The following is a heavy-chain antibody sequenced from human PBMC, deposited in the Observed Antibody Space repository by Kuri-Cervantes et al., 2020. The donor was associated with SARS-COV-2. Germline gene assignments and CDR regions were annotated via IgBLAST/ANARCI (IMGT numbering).Heavy chain of an antibody. D-gene: IGHD6-13*01. V-gene: IGHV4-39*07. CDR2: IYYRGST. CDR1: GDSISRSSYY. J-gene: IGHJ2*01. Sequence: SETLSLTCTVSGDSISRSSYYWGWIRQPPGKGLEWIGSIYYRGSTYYNPSLKSRVTISVDTSKNQFSLKLSSVTAADTAVYYCARRTRIAAAGNGWYFDLWGRGTLVTVSS. CDR3: ARRTRIAAAGNGWYFDL.